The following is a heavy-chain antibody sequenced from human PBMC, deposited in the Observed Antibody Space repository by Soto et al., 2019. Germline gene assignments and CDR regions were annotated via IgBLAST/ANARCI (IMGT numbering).Heavy chain of an antibody. CDR3: ARGGGRVYSSSWYYFDY. D-gene: IGHD6-13*01. CDR2: ISAYNGNT. V-gene: IGHV1-18*01. J-gene: IGHJ4*02. CDR1: GYTFTSYG. Sequence: QVQLVQSGAEVKKPGASVKVSCKASGYTFTSYGIGWVRQAPGQGLEWMGWISAYNGNTNYAQKLHGRATMTTDTSASTAYMELRRLRSDDTAVYCCARGGGRVYSSSWYYFDYWGQGTLVTVSS.